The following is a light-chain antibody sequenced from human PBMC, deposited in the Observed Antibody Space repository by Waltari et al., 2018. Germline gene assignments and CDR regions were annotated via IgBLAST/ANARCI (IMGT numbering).Light chain of an antibody. J-gene: IGKJ4*01. CDR1: HNINSL. Sequence: EVLLTQFPVTLSLSPGDRAILSCRAHHNINSLLAWYQKKPGQAHRLLIYNSSNRATDIPARFSGSGSGTDFNLTSGGLESEDFAVYYCQQRGPRPPVTFGGGTKVEFK. V-gene: IGKV3-11*01. CDR3: QQRGPRPPVT. CDR2: NSS.